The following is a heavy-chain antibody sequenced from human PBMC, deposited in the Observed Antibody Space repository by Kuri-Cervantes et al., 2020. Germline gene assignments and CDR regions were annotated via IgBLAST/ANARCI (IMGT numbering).Heavy chain of an antibody. CDR2: ISYDGSNK. V-gene: IGHV3-30*03. CDR1: RFTFSNYD. J-gene: IGHJ4*02. D-gene: IGHD2-15*01. Sequence: SLHISVPACRFTFSNYDMHGVRQAPGKGLEWMAVISYDGSNKYYVDSVKGRFTISRDDSKNTLYLQMNSLRDEDTAVYDCARDGEVVVSAHYFDYWGQGPLVTVSS. CDR3: ARDGEVVVSAHYFDY.